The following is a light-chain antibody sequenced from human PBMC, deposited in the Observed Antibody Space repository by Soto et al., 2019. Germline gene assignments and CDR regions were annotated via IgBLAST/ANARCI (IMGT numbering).Light chain of an antibody. J-gene: IGKJ1*01. CDR1: QGIRHD. CDR3: LQHNSYPQT. Sequence: DIQMTQSPSSLSASVGDRVTITCRASQGIRHDLGWYQQKPGKAPTRLIYSASSLQSGVPSRFSGSGSGTEFTLTISTLQPEDSAIYYCLQHNSYPQTFGQGTKVDIK. V-gene: IGKV1-17*01. CDR2: SAS.